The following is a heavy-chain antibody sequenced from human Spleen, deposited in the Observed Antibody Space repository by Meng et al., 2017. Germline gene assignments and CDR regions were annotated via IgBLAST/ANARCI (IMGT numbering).Heavy chain of an antibody. V-gene: IGHV3-33*08. CDR1: GFTFSSYG. D-gene: IGHD5-24*01. J-gene: IGHJ4*02. CDR2: IWYDGSNK. CDR3: ARDQDGDGLNLDY. Sequence: GESLKISCAASGFTFSSYGMHWVRQAPGKGLEWVAVIWYDGSNKYYADSVKGRFTISRDNSKNTLYLQMNSLRAEDTAVYYCARDQDGDGLNLDYWGQGKLVTGAS.